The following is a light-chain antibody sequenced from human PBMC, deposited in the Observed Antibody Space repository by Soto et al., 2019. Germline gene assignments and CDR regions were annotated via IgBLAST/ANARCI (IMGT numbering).Light chain of an antibody. CDR3: RQFNVYPLT. V-gene: IGKV1-9*01. J-gene: IGKJ4*01. CDR2: AAS. Sequence: DIQLTQSPSFLSASVGDRVTISCRASQGIRDFLAWYQQKPGKAPKLLIYAASTLQAGVPTRFSGFASGTEFTLTINNLQPADYATYYCRQFNVYPLTFGGGTKVEIK. CDR1: QGIRDF.